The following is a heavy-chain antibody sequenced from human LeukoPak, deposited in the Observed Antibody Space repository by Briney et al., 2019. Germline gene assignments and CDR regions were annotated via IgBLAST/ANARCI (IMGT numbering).Heavy chain of an antibody. D-gene: IGHD3-10*01. Sequence: GESLKISCEGSGYRFTNYWIAWVLQMPGKGLEWMGIIYPGDSDTRYSPSFQGQVTISADKSINTAYLQWSSLKASDTAIYYCARRSGVGSGTYYIFDYWGQGTLVTVSS. CDR1: GYRFTNYW. V-gene: IGHV5-51*01. CDR3: ARRSGVGSGTYYIFDY. J-gene: IGHJ4*02. CDR2: IYPGDSDT.